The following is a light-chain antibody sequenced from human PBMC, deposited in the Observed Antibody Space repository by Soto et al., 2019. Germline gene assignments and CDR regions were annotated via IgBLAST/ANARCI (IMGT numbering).Light chain of an antibody. CDR1: QSVSSN. J-gene: IGKJ2*01. CDR2: GAS. CDR3: QLYNNWPYT. Sequence: EIVMTQSPATLSVSPGERATLSCRASQSVSSNLAWYRQKPGQAPRLLIYGASTRATGIPARFSGSGSGTEFTLTISSLQSEDFAVYYCQLYNNWPYTFGQGTKLEIK. V-gene: IGKV3-15*01.